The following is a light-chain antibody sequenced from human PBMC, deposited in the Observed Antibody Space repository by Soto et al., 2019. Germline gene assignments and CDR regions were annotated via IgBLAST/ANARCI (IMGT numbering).Light chain of an antibody. CDR1: ESLVYSNGVAY. CDR3: MPGTHWPYT. Sequence: DVVMTQSPRSLSVTLGQPASLSCRASESLVYSNGVAYLSWFQQRPGQSPRRLIHKVSNRDSGVPDRFSGSASGTDFTLKISRVEAEDVGVYYCMPGTHWPYTFGQGTKLEIK. V-gene: IGKV2-30*01. J-gene: IGKJ2*01. CDR2: KVS.